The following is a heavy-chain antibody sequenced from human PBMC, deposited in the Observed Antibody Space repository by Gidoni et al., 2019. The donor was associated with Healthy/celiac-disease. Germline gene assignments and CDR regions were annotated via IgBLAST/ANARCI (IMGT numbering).Heavy chain of an antibody. CDR3: ARAYDYGDYGSDPEGSFFDY. CDR2: IYHCGST. CDR1: GGSISSGGYS. D-gene: IGHD4-17*01. V-gene: IGHV4-30-2*01. J-gene: IGHJ4*02. Sequence: QLQLQESGSGLVKPSQTLSLTFAVSGGSISSGGYSWSWLRQPPGKGLEWIGYIYHCGSTYYNPSLKSRVTISVDRSKNQFSLKLSSVTAADTAVYYCARAYDYGDYGSDPEGSFFDYWGQGTLVTVSS.